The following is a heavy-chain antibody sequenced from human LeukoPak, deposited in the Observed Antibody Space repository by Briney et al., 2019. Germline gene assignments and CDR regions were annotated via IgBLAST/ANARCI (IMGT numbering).Heavy chain of an antibody. CDR1: GNSFGDYY. V-gene: IGHV4-4*07. J-gene: IGHJ5*02. CDR2: IYTSGST. Sequence: SETLSLTCTVSGNSFGDYYWSWIRQPAGKGLEWIGRIYTSGSTTYNPSLKSRVTMSVDTSKSQFSLNLMSVTAADTAVYYCTRDTGTRGEVRFDPGGQGPLVTVSS. D-gene: IGHD4-17*01. CDR3: TRDTGTRGEVRFDP.